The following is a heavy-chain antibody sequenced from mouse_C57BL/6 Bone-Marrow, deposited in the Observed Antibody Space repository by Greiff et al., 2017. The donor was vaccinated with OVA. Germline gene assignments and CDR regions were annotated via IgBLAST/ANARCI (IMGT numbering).Heavy chain of an antibody. V-gene: IGHV1-81*01. CDR3: ARDDYDGFAY. Sequence: VQLQESGAELARPGASVKLSCKASGYTFTSYGISWVKQRTGQGLEWIGEIYPRSGNTYYNEKFKGKATLTADKSSSTAYMELRSLTSEDSAVYFCARDDYDGFAYWGQGTLVTVSA. D-gene: IGHD2-4*01. CDR1: GYTFTSYG. J-gene: IGHJ3*01. CDR2: IYPRSGNT.